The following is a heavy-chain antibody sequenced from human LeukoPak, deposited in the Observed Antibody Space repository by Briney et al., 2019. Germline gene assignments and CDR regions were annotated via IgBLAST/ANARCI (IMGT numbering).Heavy chain of an antibody. J-gene: IGHJ4*02. Sequence: GGSLRLSCAASGFTFDDYGMSWVRQAPGKGLEWVSGINWNGGSTGYADSVKGRFTISRDNAKNSLYLQMNSLRAEDTALYHCARVGLGELSLHFDYWGQGTLVTVSS. CDR2: INWNGGST. CDR1: GFTFDDYG. D-gene: IGHD3-16*02. CDR3: ARVGLGELSLHFDY. V-gene: IGHV3-20*01.